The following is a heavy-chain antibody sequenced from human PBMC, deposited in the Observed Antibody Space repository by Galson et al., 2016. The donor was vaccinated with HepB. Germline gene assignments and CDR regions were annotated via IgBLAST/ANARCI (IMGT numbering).Heavy chain of an antibody. Sequence: SLRLSCAGSGFTFSGYAMTWVRQAPGKGLEWVSSVYTGGRVTYYADSVKGRFTISRNNAKDSLYLQMNSLRAEDTAVYYCARGPYYSSGYLERGGGFDYWGQGILVTVSS. V-gene: IGHV3-21*01. D-gene: IGHD3-22*01. J-gene: IGHJ4*02. CDR2: VYTGGRVT. CDR1: GFTFSGYA. CDR3: ARGPYYSSGYLERGGGFDY.